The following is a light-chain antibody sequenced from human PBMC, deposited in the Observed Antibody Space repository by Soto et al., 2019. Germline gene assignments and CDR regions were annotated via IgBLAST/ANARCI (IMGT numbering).Light chain of an antibody. CDR2: GAS. J-gene: IGKJ5*01. V-gene: IGKV3-20*01. Sequence: IVLTQSPGTRSLSAGERATLSCGASQNINSDYFALYQQKPGQAPRLLIFGASTRATGIPDRFSGIGAGADFNLTISRMEPADFGVDYCQLYGSSHTFGQVTRLEI. CDR3: QLYGSSHT. CDR1: QNINSDY.